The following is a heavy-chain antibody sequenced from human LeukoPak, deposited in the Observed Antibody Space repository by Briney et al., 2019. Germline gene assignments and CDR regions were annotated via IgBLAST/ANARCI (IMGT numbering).Heavy chain of an antibody. Sequence: SETLSLTCTVSGGSISSYYWSWIRQPSGKGLEWIGYIYYSGSTNYNPSLKSRVTISVDTSKNQFSLKLSSVTAADTAVYYCARDQRDYYDSSGYYPLGYWGQGTLVTVSS. V-gene: IGHV4-59*01. CDR2: IYYSGST. CDR1: GGSISSYY. J-gene: IGHJ4*02. D-gene: IGHD3-22*01. CDR3: ARDQRDYYDSSGYYPLGY.